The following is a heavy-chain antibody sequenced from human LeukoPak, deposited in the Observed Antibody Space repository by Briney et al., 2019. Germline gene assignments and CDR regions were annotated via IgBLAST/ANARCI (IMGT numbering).Heavy chain of an antibody. Sequence: AVTLSLTCSVSGGPISTYYWRGLRQPPGKGLEWIGFIYYCGSTNYTPSLKSRDTISVDTSKNQFSLKLSSVTAEDTAMYYCARGDDYGALRFDYRGQGTLVTVSS. CDR2: IYYCGST. J-gene: IGHJ4*02. CDR1: GGPISTYY. CDR3: ARGDDYGALRFDY. V-gene: IGHV4-59*01. D-gene: IGHD4-17*01.